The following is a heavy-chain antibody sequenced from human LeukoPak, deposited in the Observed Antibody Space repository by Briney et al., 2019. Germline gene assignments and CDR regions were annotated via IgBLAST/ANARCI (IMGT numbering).Heavy chain of an antibody. Sequence: SETLSLTCTVSGGSIRSSSYYWGWIRQPPGKVLEWVGGIYYSGSTYYNPSLKSRVTLSVDTSKNQFCLKLRSVSAAGPAVDYCARRPGWGAYCYFDLWGRGTLVTASS. J-gene: IGHJ2*01. V-gene: IGHV4-39*01. CDR2: IYYSGST. CDR1: GGSIRSSSYY. CDR3: ARRPGWGAYCYFDL. D-gene: IGHD3-16*01.